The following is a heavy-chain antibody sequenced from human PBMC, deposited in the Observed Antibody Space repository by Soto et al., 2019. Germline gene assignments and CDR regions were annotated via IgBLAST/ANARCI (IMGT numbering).Heavy chain of an antibody. CDR1: GYSFTNYR. CDR2: IDPSDSYT. J-gene: IGHJ4*02. CDR3: ARLLSGYSYGYYFDY. Sequence: PGESVKISCKSSGYSFTNYRISWVRQMPGKGLEWMGRIDPSDSYTNYSPSFQGHVTISADKSISTAYLQWSSLKASDTAMYYCARLLSGYSYGYYFDYWRQGTLVTVSS. D-gene: IGHD5-18*01. V-gene: IGHV5-10-1*01.